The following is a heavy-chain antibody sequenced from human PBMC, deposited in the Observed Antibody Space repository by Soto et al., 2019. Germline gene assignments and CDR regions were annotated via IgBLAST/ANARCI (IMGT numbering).Heavy chain of an antibody. CDR1: GGTFSSYA. CDR3: ARQTTIPSNWLDP. CDR2: IIPIFGTA. J-gene: IGHJ5*02. V-gene: IGHV1-69*13. D-gene: IGHD5-12*01. Sequence: SVKVSCKASGGTFSSYAISWVRQAPGQGLEWMGGIIPIFGTANYAQKFQGRVTITADESTSTAYMELSSLRSEDTAVYYCARQTTIPSNWLDPWGQGTLVTVYS.